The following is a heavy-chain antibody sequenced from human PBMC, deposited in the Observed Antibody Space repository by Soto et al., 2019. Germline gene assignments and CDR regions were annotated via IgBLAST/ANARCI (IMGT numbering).Heavy chain of an antibody. D-gene: IGHD6-13*01. V-gene: IGHV3-23*01. CDR1: GFTFSNYA. Sequence: EVQLLESGGGLVQPGGSLRLSFAASGFTFSNYAVTWVRQAPGKGLEWVSTISGSGGSTYYADSVKGRFTISRDNSKNTLYLQMNSLRAEDTAVYYCVKDQGSSWYEIDYWGQGTLVTVSS. CDR3: VKDQGSSWYEIDY. J-gene: IGHJ4*02. CDR2: ISGSGGST.